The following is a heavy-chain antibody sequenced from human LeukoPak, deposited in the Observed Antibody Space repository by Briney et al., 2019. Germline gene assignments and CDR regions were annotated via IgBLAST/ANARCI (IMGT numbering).Heavy chain of an antibody. J-gene: IGHJ5*02. V-gene: IGHV4-38-2*01. CDR1: AYSMSSGYY. Sequence: SETLSLTCAVSAYSMSSGYYWGWIRQPPGKGLEWIGSIYHSGSTSYYPSLKSRVTISVDTSRNQFSLKLSSVTAADTAVYYCARSEAYCSGVSCYNNWFDPWGQGTLVTVSS. CDR3: ARSEAYCSGVSCYNNWFDP. CDR2: IYHSGST. D-gene: IGHD2-15*01.